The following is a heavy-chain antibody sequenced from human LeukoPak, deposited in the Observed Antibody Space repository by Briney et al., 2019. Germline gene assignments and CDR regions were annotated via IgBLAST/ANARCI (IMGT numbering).Heavy chain of an antibody. V-gene: IGHV1-2*02. CDR3: ARDRTVTTGWFDP. D-gene: IGHD4-17*01. Sequence: ASVKVSCKASGYTFTGYYMHWVRQAPGQGLEWMGWINPNSGGTNYAQKFQGRVTMTRDTSISTAYMELSRLRSDDTAVYYCARDRTVTTGWFDPWGQGTLVTVSS. J-gene: IGHJ5*02. CDR2: INPNSGGT. CDR1: GYTFTGYY.